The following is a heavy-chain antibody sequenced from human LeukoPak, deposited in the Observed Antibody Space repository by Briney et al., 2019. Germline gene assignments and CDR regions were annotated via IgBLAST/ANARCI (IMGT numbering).Heavy chain of an antibody. CDR2: INHSGST. CDR1: GGSISSHY. D-gene: IGHD3-16*01. CDR3: ARGGALGGYFDY. V-gene: IGHV4-34*01. Sequence: SETLSLTCTVSGGSISSHYWSWIRQPPGKGLEWIGEINHSGSTNYNPSLKSRVTISVDTSKNQFSLKLSSVTAADTAVYYCARGGALGGYFDYWGQGTLVTVSS. J-gene: IGHJ4*02.